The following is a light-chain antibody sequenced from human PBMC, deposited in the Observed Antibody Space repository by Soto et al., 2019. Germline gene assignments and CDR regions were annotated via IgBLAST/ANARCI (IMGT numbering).Light chain of an antibody. V-gene: IGKV1-5*03. CDR1: QSVNNF. Sequence: DIQMTQSPSALSASLGDRVTITCRASQSVNNFLAWYQQKPGKALKLLISEVSTLQPGVPSRFSGSASGTQFTLTITSLQPDDVATYYCQQYDSHSSFGQGTKLRIK. CDR2: EVS. J-gene: IGKJ2*01. CDR3: QQYDSHSS.